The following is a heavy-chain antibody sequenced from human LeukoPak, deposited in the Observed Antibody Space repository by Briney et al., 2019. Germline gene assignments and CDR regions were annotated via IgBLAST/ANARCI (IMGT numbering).Heavy chain of an antibody. CDR1: GFTFKTYG. CDR2: ISGSGATT. D-gene: IGHD3-10*01. CDR3: VREYFGSGSDYFDF. V-gene: IGHV3-23*01. J-gene: IGHJ4*02. Sequence: GSLRLSCAASGFTFKTYGMSWVRQAPGKGLEWLSGISGSGATTYYPDSLKGRLTISRDNSNNTLYLEMTSLRAEDTAVYYCVREYFGSGSDYFDFWGQGSLVTVSS.